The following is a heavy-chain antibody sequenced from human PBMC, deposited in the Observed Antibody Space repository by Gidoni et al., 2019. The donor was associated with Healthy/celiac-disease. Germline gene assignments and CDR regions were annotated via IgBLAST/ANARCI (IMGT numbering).Heavy chain of an antibody. V-gene: IGHV3-48*02. Sequence: ASGFTFSSYSMNWVRQAPGKGLEWVSYISSSSSTIYYADSVKGRFTISRDNAKNSLYLQMNSLRDEDTAVYYCARDSLSKFVVVTATFDYWGQGTLVTVSS. CDR1: GFTFSSYS. CDR2: ISSSSSTI. CDR3: ARDSLSKFVVVTATFDY. D-gene: IGHD2-21*02. J-gene: IGHJ4*02.